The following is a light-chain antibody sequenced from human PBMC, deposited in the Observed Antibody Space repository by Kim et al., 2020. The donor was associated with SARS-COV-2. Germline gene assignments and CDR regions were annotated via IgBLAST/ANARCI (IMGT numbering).Light chain of an antibody. V-gene: IGKV3-15*01. CDR1: QSVGSK. CDR3: QQYHKWPPLT. Sequence: APGEGAPLSCRASQSVGSKLAWYQQKPGQAPRLLIYGASTRATGIPARFSGSGSGTEFTLTITSLQSEDFAVYYCQQYHKWPPLTFGGGTKVDIK. J-gene: IGKJ4*01. CDR2: GAS.